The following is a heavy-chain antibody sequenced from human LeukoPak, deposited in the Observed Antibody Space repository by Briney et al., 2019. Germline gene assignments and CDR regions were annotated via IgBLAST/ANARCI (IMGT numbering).Heavy chain of an antibody. V-gene: IGHV3-23*01. J-gene: IGHJ1*01. CDR2: ISGSGGST. D-gene: IGHD6-19*01. CDR1: GFTFSSYA. CDR3: AKDFGIAVAGTPGYFQH. Sequence: PGGSLRLSCAASGFTFSSYAMSWVRQAPGKGLEWVSAISGSGGSTYYADSVKGRFTISRDNSKNTPYLQMNSLRAEDTAVYYCAKDFGIAVAGTPGYFQHWGQGTLVTVSS.